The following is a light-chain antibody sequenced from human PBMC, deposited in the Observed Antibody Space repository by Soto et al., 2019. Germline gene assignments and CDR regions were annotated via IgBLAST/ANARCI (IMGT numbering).Light chain of an antibody. J-gene: IGKJ4*01. Sequence: EIVLTQSPGTLSLSPGERATLSCRASQSVSSSYLAWYQQIPGQAPRLLIYGAPRRTTVIPDRFSGGGAGTDFTLTISRLEPEVFAVYYCQQYGSSVTFGGGTKVEIK. CDR2: GAP. V-gene: IGKV3-20*01. CDR1: QSVSSSY. CDR3: QQYGSSVT.